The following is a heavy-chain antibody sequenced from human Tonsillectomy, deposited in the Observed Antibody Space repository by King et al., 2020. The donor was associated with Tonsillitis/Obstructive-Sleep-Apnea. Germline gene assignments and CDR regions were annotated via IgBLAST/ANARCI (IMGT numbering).Heavy chain of an antibody. CDR2: IDASDSYT. CDR1: GYSFTSYW. D-gene: IGHD3-22*01. Sequence: EQLVQSGAEVKKPGESLRISCKGSGYSFTSYWISWVRQMPGKGLEWVGRIDASDSYTNYSPSFQGHVTISADKSISTAYLQWSSLKASDTAMYYCARRQYYYDSSGQGYYYYYYMDVWGKGTTVTVSS. J-gene: IGHJ6*03. CDR3: ARRQYYYDSSGQGYYYYYYMDV. V-gene: IGHV5-10-1*01.